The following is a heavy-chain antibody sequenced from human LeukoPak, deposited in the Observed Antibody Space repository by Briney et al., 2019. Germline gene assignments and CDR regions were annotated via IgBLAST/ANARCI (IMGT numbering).Heavy chain of an antibody. Sequence: GGSLRLSCVASGFTFSSYWMSWVRQAPGKGLEWVSAISGSGGSTYYADSVKGRFTISRDNSKNTLYLQMNSLRAEDTAVYYCAKHMQGGPGIRGVIINGYYFDYWGQGTLVTVSS. CDR1: GFTFSSYW. J-gene: IGHJ4*02. CDR2: ISGSGGST. V-gene: IGHV3-23*01. CDR3: AKHMQGGPGIRGVIINGYYFDY. D-gene: IGHD3-10*01.